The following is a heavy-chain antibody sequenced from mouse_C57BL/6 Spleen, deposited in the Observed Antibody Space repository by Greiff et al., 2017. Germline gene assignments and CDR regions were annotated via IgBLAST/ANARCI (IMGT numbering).Heavy chain of an antibody. CDR2: IDPSDSYT. CDR1: GYTFTSYW. Sequence: QVQLQQPGAELVRPGTSVKLSCKASGYTFTSYWMHWVKQRPGQGLEWIGVIDPSDSYTNYNQKFKGKATLTVDTSSSTAYMQLSSLTSEDSAVYYCAGGVTYYFDYWGQGTTLTVSS. J-gene: IGHJ2*01. V-gene: IGHV1-59*01. D-gene: IGHD2-2*01. CDR3: AGGVTYYFDY.